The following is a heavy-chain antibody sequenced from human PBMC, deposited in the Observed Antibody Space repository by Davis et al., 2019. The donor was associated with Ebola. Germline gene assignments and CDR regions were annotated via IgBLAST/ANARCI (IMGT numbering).Heavy chain of an antibody. Sequence: SETLSLTCAVSGGSTSSSNWWSWVRQPPGKGLEWIGAIYHSGSTTYNPSLKSRVTISADKSKNQFSLKLSSVTAADTAVYYCARSGLLWFGELLGGWFDPWGQGTLVTVSS. V-gene: IGHV4-4*02. D-gene: IGHD3-10*01. CDR2: IYHSGST. CDR1: GGSTSSSNW. J-gene: IGHJ5*02. CDR3: ARSGLLWFGELLGGWFDP.